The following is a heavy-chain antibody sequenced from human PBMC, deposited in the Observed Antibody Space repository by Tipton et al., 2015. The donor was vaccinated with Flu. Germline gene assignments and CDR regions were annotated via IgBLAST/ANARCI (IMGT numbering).Heavy chain of an antibody. Sequence: TLSLTCTVSGGFFTSYYWNWIRQPPGKGLEWIGYIYHNKYTKYNPSLKSRVTISVDASMNQFSLQLTSVTAADTAVYYCARDPSLGMPEYFDYWGQGILVTASS. CDR2: IYHNKYT. V-gene: IGHV4-59*12. J-gene: IGHJ4*02. CDR1: GGFFTSYY. D-gene: IGHD6-6*01. CDR3: ARDPSLGMPEYFDY.